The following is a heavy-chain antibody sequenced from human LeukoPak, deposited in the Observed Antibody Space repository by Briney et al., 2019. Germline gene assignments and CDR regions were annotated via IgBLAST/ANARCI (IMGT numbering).Heavy chain of an antibody. CDR2: ISTSDNT. J-gene: IGHJ4*02. Sequence: GGYLRLSCTASGFTFSNYAMNWVRQAPGKGLEWVSLISTSDNTHYADSVKGRFTISRDISKNTLYLQMNSLRAEDTAVYYCAKDLESTGYFYGGDNWGQGTLVTVSS. CDR1: GFTFSNYA. CDR3: AKDLESTGYFYGGDN. D-gene: IGHD3-22*01. V-gene: IGHV3-23*01.